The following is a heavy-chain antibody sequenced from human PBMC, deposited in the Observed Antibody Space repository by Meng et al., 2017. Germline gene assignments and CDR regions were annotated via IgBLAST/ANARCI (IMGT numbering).Heavy chain of an antibody. Sequence: LSLTCAASGFTFSSYSMNWVRQAPGKGLEWVSSISSSSSYIYYADSVKGRFTISRDNAKNSLYLQMNSLRAEDTAVYYCARDKGRGYCSSTSCYGAFDIWGQGTMVTVSS. CDR2: ISSSSSYI. CDR3: ARDKGRGYCSSTSCYGAFDI. CDR1: GFTFSSYS. J-gene: IGHJ3*02. D-gene: IGHD2-2*01. V-gene: IGHV3-21*01.